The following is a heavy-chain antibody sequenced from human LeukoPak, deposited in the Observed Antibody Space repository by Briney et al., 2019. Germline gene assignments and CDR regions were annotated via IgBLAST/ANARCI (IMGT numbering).Heavy chain of an antibody. V-gene: IGHV1-69*04. D-gene: IGHD7-27*01. Sequence: SVTLSCTASGPTFSSYATSWVRQAPGHGLGWRGRILTLLGIANYAQKFLGRVTITADKSTSTAYMELSSLRSEDTAVYYSRSEKAALGVDYWGQGTLVTVSS. J-gene: IGHJ4*02. CDR2: ILTLLGIA. CDR3: RSEKAALGVDY. CDR1: GPTFSSYA.